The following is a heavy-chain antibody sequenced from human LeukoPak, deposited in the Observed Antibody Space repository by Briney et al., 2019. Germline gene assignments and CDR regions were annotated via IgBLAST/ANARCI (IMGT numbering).Heavy chain of an antibody. CDR1: GGSISSGGYS. CDR3: ARRSSGQSLGYYYYMDV. D-gene: IGHD6-19*01. CDR2: IYHSGST. Sequence: SQTLSLTCAVSGGSISSGGYSWSWIRQPPGKGLEWIGYIYHSGSTYYNPSLKSRVTISVDRSKNQFSLKLSSVTAADTAVYYCARRSSGQSLGYYYYMDVWGKGTMVTVSS. V-gene: IGHV4-30-2*01. J-gene: IGHJ6*03.